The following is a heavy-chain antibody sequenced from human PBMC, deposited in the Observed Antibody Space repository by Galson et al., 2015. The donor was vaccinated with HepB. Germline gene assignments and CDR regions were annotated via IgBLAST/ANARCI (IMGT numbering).Heavy chain of an antibody. CDR3: AKDSKHYDFWSGYSYYGMDV. V-gene: IGHV3-30*18. CDR2: ISHDGTNR. Sequence: SLRLSCAASGFTFSRYGMHWVRQAPGKGLEWVALISHDGTNRYYVDSVKGRFTISRDNSKNSLYLQMNSLRAEDTAVYYCAKDSKHYDFWSGYSYYGMDVWGQGTTVTVSS. D-gene: IGHD3-3*01. CDR1: GFTFSRYG. J-gene: IGHJ6*02.